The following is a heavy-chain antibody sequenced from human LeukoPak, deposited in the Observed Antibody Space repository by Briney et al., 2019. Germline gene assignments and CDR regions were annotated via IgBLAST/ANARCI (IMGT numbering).Heavy chain of an antibody. CDR3: ARGPDDNDYGDYLGMDV. V-gene: IGHV3-48*02. CDR2: ISSSSSNI. CDR1: GFTFSSYS. Sequence: GGSLRLSCAASGFTFSSYSMNWVRQAPGKGLEWVSYISSSSSNIYYADSVKGRFTISRDNAKNSLYLQMNSLRDEDTAVYYCARGPDDNDYGDYLGMDVWGQGTTVTVSS. J-gene: IGHJ6*02. D-gene: IGHD4-17*01.